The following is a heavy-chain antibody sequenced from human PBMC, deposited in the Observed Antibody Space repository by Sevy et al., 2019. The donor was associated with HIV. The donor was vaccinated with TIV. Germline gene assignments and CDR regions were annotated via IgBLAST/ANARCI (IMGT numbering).Heavy chain of an antibody. V-gene: IGHV3-23*01. CDR3: AAGDTAFLADLDF. D-gene: IGHD5-18*01. J-gene: IGHJ4*02. Sequence: GGCLRLSCGASGFSISTHVMNWVRQAPGRGLEWISGISATDGSTHYADSVKVRFTISRDNSKNTVHLQMNSLRAEDTALYYCAAGDTAFLADLDFWGQGTLVTVSS. CDR1: GFSISTHV. CDR2: ISATDGST.